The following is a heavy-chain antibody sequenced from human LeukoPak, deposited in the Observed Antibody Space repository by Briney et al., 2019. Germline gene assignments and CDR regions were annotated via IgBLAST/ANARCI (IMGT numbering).Heavy chain of an antibody. CDR1: GGSFSGYY. CDR2: IYYSGST. J-gene: IGHJ4*02. D-gene: IGHD5-12*01. CDR3: ARDGNSGYDYRRY. V-gene: IGHV4-30-4*08. Sequence: PSETLSLTCAVYGGSFSGYYWSWIRQPPGKGLEWIGYIYYSGSTYYNPSLKSRVTISVDTYKNQFSLKLSSVTAADTAVYYCARDGNSGYDYRRYWGQGTLVTVSS.